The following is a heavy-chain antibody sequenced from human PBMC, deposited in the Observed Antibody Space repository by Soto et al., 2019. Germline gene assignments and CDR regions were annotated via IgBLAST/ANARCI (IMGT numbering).Heavy chain of an antibody. J-gene: IGHJ6*02. CDR2: IWYDGSNK. D-gene: IGHD3-3*01. CDR1: GFTFSSYG. V-gene: IGHV3-33*01. Sequence: ILSCAASGFTFSSYGMHWVRQAPGKGLEWVAVIWYDGSNKYYADSVKGRFTISRDNSKNTLYLQMNSLRAEDTAVYYCARDQRLLRFLSYGMDVWGQGTTVTVSS. CDR3: ARDQRLLRFLSYGMDV.